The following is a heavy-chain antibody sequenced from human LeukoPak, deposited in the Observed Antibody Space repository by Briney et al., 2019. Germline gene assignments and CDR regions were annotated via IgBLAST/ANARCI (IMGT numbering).Heavy chain of an antibody. CDR3: ARGADYYDSSGYYLPLDAFDI. Sequence: GGSLRLSCAASGFTFSSYNMNWVRQAPGKGLEWVSYMSSISSTIYYADSVKGRFTISRDNAKNSLYLQMNSLRAEDTAVYYCARGADYYDSSGYYLPLDAFDIWGQGTMVTVSS. D-gene: IGHD3-22*01. V-gene: IGHV3-48*04. J-gene: IGHJ3*02. CDR1: GFTFSSYN. CDR2: MSSISSTI.